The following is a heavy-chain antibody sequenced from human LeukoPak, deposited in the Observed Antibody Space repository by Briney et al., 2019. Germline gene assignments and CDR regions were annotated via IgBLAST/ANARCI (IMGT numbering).Heavy chain of an antibody. D-gene: IGHD1-26*01. J-gene: IGHJ4*02. CDR1: GDSISISRFY. Sequence: SETLSLTCTVSGDSISISRFYWAWIRQPPGKGLEWIGSILYTGRTFYNPSLKSRVTISVDTSKNQFSLRLGSVTASDTDVYYCARRDVGATIDYWGQGTLVTVSS. V-gene: IGHV4-39*01. CDR2: ILYTGRT. CDR3: ARRDVGATIDY.